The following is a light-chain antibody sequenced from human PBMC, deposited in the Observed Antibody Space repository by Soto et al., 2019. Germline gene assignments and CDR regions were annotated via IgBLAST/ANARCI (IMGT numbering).Light chain of an antibody. CDR3: QQRSEWPRT. CDR2: DAS. CDR1: QSISSS. V-gene: IGKV3-11*01. J-gene: IGKJ1*01. Sequence: EIVLTQSPATLSLSPGERATLSCRASQSISSSLARYQQKPGQAPRLLIYDASTRATGFPARFSGSGSGTDFTLTIGSLEPEDFGVYYCQQRSEWPRTFGQGTKVEI.